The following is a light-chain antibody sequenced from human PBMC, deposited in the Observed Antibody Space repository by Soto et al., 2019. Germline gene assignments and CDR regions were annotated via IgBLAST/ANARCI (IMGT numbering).Light chain of an antibody. V-gene: IGKV1-39*01. CDR1: QRIATW. CDR2: GAS. J-gene: IGKJ1*01. CDR3: QQSYSSPPT. Sequence: DIPLTHSPSTLSASVGDRVTITCRASQRIATWLAWYQHQPGSAPKLLIYGASTLQSGVPSRFSGSRSGPDFTLTISSLQPEDFATYYCQQSYSSPPTFCQVTKVDI.